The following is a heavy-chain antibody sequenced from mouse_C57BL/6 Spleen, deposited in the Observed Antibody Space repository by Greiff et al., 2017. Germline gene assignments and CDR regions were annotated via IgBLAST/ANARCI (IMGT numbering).Heavy chain of an antibody. J-gene: IGHJ4*01. V-gene: IGHV7-3*01. CDR3: ARWGYYAMDY. CDR2: IRNKANGYTT. Sequence: EVKLVESGGGLVQPGGSLSLSCAASGFTFTAYYMSWVRQPPGKALEWLGFIRNKANGYTTEYSASVKGRFTISRDNSQSILYLQMNALRAEDSATYYCARWGYYAMDYWGQGTSVTVSS. CDR1: GFTFTAYY.